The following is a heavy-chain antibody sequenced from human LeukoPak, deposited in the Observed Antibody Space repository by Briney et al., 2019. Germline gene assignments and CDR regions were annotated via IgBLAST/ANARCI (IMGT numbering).Heavy chain of an antibody. V-gene: IGHV4-59*05. CDR1: GGSISSYY. J-gene: IGHJ5*02. D-gene: IGHD2-2*01. CDR2: IYYSGST. Sequence: SETLSLTCTVSGGSISSYYWSWIRQPPGKGLEWIGSIYYSGSTYYNPSLKSRVTISVDTSKNQFSLKLSSVTAADTAVYYCARHQRLLSRWFDPWGQGTLVTVSS. CDR3: ARHQRLLSRWFDP.